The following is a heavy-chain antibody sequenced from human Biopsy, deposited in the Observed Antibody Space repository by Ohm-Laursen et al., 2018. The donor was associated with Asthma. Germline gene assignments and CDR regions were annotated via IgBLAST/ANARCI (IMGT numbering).Heavy chain of an antibody. J-gene: IGHJ4*02. CDR1: GFSLSGYY. CDR3: ARGGSRDLWGTYRYPWDY. D-gene: IGHD3-16*02. Sequence: GSLRLSCTASGFSLSGYYMSWIRQAPGKGLEWVSYISWSSSYTNYADSVKGRFTISRDNAKNSLFLQMNSLRAEDTAVYYCARGGSRDLWGTYRYPWDYWGQGTLVTVSS. CDR2: ISWSSSYT. V-gene: IGHV3-11*06.